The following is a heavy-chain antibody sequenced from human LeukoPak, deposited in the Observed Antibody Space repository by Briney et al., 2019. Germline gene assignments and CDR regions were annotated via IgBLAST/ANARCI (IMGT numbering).Heavy chain of an antibody. J-gene: IGHJ4*02. V-gene: IGHV1-46*01. CDR3: AGSSVERQQLARFDY. Sequence: ASEKVSCKASGYTFISYYMHWVRQAPGQGLEWMGIINLSGGGTSYPQKFQGRVTMTRDTSTSTVYMELSSLRSEDTAVYYCAGSSVERQQLARFDYWGQGTLVTVSS. CDR2: INLSGGGT. D-gene: IGHD6-13*01. CDR1: GYTFISYY.